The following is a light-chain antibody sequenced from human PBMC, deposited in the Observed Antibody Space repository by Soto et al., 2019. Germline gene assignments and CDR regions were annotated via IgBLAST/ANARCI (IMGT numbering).Light chain of an antibody. CDR2: AAS. Sequence: DIQMTQSPSSLSASVGDRVTITCRASQSIASYFNGYQRKPGEAPNLLIYAASRLQSGVPSRFRGSGSGTDFTLTIGSLQPEDFATYYGQQSYNTPRTFDRGTKVESK. V-gene: IGKV1-39*01. CDR1: QSIASY. J-gene: IGKJ1*01. CDR3: QQSYNTPRT.